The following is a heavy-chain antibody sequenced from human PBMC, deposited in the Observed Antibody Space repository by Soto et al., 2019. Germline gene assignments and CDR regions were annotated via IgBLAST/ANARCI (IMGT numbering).Heavy chain of an antibody. CDR2: INSDGTSI. CDR3: ARGLKGYYGLDV. Sequence: EVQLVESGGGLVQPGGSLRLSCAASGLTFTSYWMHWVRQAPGKGLVWVSRINSDGTSINYADFVKGRFTISRDNAKNTLYLQMNSLRADDTAVYYGARGLKGYYGLDVWGQGTTVTVSS. D-gene: IGHD3-22*01. J-gene: IGHJ6*02. CDR1: GLTFTSYW. V-gene: IGHV3-74*01.